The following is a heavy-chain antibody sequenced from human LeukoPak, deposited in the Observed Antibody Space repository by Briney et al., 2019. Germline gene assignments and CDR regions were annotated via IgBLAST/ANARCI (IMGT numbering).Heavy chain of an antibody. J-gene: IGHJ3*02. CDR2: ISSSSSYI. V-gene: IGHV3-21*05. CDR1: GFTFSSYE. Sequence: PGGSLRLSCAASGFTFSSYEMNWVRQAPGKGLEWVSYISSSSSYIYYADSVKGRFTISRDNAKNSLYLQMNSLRAEDTAVYYCARGSIAARSDAFDIWGQGTMVTVSS. D-gene: IGHD6-6*01. CDR3: ARGSIAARSDAFDI.